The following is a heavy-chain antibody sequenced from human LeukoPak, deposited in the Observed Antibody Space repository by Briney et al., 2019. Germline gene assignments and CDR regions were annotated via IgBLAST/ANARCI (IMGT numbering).Heavy chain of an antibody. CDR2: INWNGGST. J-gene: IGHJ4*02. CDR1: GFTFDDYG. D-gene: IGHD6-13*01. V-gene: IGHV3-20*04. Sequence: GGSLRLSCAASGFTFDDYGMSWVRQAPGKGLEWVSGINWNGGSTGYADSVKGRFTLSRDNAKNSLYLQMNSLRAEDRALYYWAKTPGGRQLGGGAYWGQGTLVTVSS. CDR3: AKTPGGRQLGGGAY.